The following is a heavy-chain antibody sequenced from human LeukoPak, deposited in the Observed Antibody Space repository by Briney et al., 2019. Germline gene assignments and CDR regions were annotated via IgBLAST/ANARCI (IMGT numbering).Heavy chain of an antibody. CDR2: IYYSGST. CDR1: GGSISSYY. J-gene: IGHJ4*02. D-gene: IGHD1-26*01. Sequence: SETLSLTCTVSGGSISSYYWSWIRQPPGKGLEWIGYIYYSGSTNYNPSLKSRVTISVDTSKNQFSLKQSSVTAADTAVYYCIGGSYKQYYFDYWGQGTLVTVSS. CDR3: IGGSYKQYYFDY. V-gene: IGHV4-59*01.